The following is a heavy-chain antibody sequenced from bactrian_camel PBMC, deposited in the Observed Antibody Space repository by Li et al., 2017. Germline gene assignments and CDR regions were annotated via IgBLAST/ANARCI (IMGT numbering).Heavy chain of an antibody. Sequence: HVQLVESGGGSVQAGGSLRLSCDASGFTVQTGYMAWFRQAPGKEREGVASIDRAGSPTYTYSVQDRFTISKANAKNTLYLQMDNLKPEDTAVYYCAADQFAFGLSAQYRFWGQGTQVTVSS. CDR2: IDRAGSP. V-gene: IGHV3S53*01. CDR1: GFTVQTGY. J-gene: IGHJ4*01. D-gene: IGHD5*01. CDR3: AADQFAFGLSAQYRF.